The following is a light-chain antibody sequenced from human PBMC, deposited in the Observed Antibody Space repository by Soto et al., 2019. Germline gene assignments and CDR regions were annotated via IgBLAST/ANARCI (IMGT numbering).Light chain of an antibody. Sequence: DIQLTQSPSFLSASVGDRVTITCRASQDISNYLAWYLQKPGEAPKFLIYATSTLQSGVPSRFSGSGSGTEFTLTISSLQPEDFAVYYCQQYGSSPYTFGLGTKLEIK. V-gene: IGKV1-9*01. J-gene: IGKJ2*01. CDR1: QDISNY. CDR3: QQYGSSPYT. CDR2: ATS.